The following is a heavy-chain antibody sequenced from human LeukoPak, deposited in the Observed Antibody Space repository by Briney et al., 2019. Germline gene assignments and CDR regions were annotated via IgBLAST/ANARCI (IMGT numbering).Heavy chain of an antibody. J-gene: IGHJ4*02. CDR3: TTDIVVVPFDY. Sequence: PGGSLRLSCAASGFTFSNAWMSWVRQAPGKGLEWVGRIKSKTDGGTTDYAAPVKGRFTISRDDSKNTLCLQMNSLKTEDTAVYYCTTDIVVVPFDYWGQGTLVTVSS. CDR2: IKSKTDGGTT. CDR1: GFTFSNAW. D-gene: IGHD2-2*01. V-gene: IGHV3-15*01.